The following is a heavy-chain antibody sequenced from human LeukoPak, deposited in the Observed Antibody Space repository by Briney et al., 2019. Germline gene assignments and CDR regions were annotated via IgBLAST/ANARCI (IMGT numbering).Heavy chain of an antibody. CDR3: ARGHYDVLAASYKWTPDY. Sequence: PGGSLRLSCAASGFTFNTFNMNWVRQAPGQGLEWVSSITSGGDYIYYADSVTGRFTTSRDNAKNSLSLQLNSLRVEDTADYYCARGHYDVLAASYKWTPDYWGQGTLVTVSS. D-gene: IGHD3-9*01. CDR1: GFTFNTFN. V-gene: IGHV3-21*01. CDR2: ITSGGDYI. J-gene: IGHJ4*02.